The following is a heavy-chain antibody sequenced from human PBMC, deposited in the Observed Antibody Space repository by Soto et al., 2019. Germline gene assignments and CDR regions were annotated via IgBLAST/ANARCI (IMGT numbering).Heavy chain of an antibody. CDR1: CGSISSSSYY. J-gene: IGHJ4*02. V-gene: IGHV4-39*01. Sequence: PSETLSLTCTVSCGSISSSSYYWGWIRQPPGKGLEWIGSIYYSGSTYYNPSLKSRVTISVDTSKNQFSLKLSSVTAADTAVYYCAILVDTAMVQTYYFDYWGQGTLVTVSS. D-gene: IGHD5-18*01. CDR2: IYYSGST. CDR3: AILVDTAMVQTYYFDY.